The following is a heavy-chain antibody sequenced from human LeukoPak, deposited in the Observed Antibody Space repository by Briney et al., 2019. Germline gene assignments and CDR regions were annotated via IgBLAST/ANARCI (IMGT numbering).Heavy chain of an antibody. CDR1: GFTFSTYA. CDR2: LNYNGGNT. J-gene: IGHJ5*02. D-gene: IGHD2-2*01. Sequence: SGGSLRLSCAASGFTFSTYAMTWLRQAPGKGLEWVSALNYNGGNTYYADSVKGRFTISRDNSKNTLYLQMYSLRAEDTAVYYCARLPAAISGYFDPWGQGTLVTVSS. CDR3: ARLPAAISGYFDP. V-gene: IGHV3-23*01.